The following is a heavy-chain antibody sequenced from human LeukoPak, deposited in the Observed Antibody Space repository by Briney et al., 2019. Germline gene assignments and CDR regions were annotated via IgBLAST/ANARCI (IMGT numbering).Heavy chain of an antibody. CDR3: ARYPIAVTGTTDAFDI. CDR2: IYYSGST. Sequence: SETLSLTCTVSGGSISSSSYYWGWIRQPPGKGLEWIGSIYYSGSTYYNPSLKSRVTISVDTSKNQFSLKLTSVTAADTAVYYCARYPIAVTGTTDAFDIWGQGTVVTVSS. D-gene: IGHD6-19*01. CDR1: GGSISSSSYY. J-gene: IGHJ3*02. V-gene: IGHV4-39*07.